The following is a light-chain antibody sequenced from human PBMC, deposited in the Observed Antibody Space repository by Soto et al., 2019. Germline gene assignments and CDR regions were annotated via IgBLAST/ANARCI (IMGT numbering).Light chain of an antibody. CDR1: QSLLQSDGNTY. CDR3: MQSIELPRT. V-gene: IGKV2D-29*01. Sequence: VMAQCPLSLPVTLGQPASISCKSSQSLLQSDGNTYLYWFLQKPGQPPQLLIYAASNRFSGVPDRFSGSGSGTEFTLKISRGEAEDVGVYYCMQSIELPRTFGQGTKVDIK. J-gene: IGKJ1*01. CDR2: AAS.